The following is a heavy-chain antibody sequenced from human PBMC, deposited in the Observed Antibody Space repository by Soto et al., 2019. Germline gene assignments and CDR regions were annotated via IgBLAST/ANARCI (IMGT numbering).Heavy chain of an antibody. CDR2: ISSNGGST. V-gene: IGHV3-64*01. Sequence: EVQLVESGGGLVQPGGSLRLSCAASGFTFSSYAMHWVRQAPGKGLEYVSAISSNGGSTYYANSGKGRFTISRDNSENTLYLQMGSLRAEDMAVYYCARDLTAAELRDYYYYYMDVWGKGTTVIVSS. D-gene: IGHD2-2*01. CDR1: GFTFSSYA. CDR3: ARDLTAAELRDYYYYYMDV. J-gene: IGHJ6*03.